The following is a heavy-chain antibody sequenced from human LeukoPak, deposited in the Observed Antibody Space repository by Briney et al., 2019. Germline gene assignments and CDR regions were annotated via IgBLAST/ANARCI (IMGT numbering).Heavy chain of an antibody. D-gene: IGHD2-21*02. Sequence: GGSLRLSCSGSGFNLEDFGMNWVRHAPGKGLEWVAGISWDGDGTSYADSVRGRFTISRDNAKKSVYLQVNTLRAGDTALYYCARDRSATWYSLEDWGQGTLVTVS. CDR1: GFNLEDFG. V-gene: IGHV3-20*04. CDR2: ISWDGDGT. J-gene: IGHJ4*02. CDR3: ARDRSATWYSLED.